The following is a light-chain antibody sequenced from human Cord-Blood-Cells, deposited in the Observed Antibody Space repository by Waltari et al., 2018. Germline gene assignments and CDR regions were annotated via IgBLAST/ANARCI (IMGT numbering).Light chain of an antibody. J-gene: IGLJ2*01. CDR2: EVS. Sequence: QSALTQPPSASGSPGQSVTIPCTGTSSDVGGYNYVSWYQQHPGKAPKLMIYEVSKRPSGVPDRFSGSKSGNTASLTVSGLQAEYEADYYCSSYAGSNNLVFGGGTKLTVL. V-gene: IGLV2-8*01. CDR1: SSDVGGYNY. CDR3: SSYAGSNNLV.